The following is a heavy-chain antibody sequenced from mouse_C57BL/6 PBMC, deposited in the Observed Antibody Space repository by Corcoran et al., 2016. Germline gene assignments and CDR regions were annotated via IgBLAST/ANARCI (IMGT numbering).Heavy chain of an antibody. V-gene: IGHV9-3*01. D-gene: IGHD1-1*01. CDR1: GYTFTTYG. J-gene: IGHJ4*01. CDR3: AREDGSSYYYAMDY. Sequence: QIQLVQSGPELMKPGETVKISCKASGYTFTTYGMSWVKQAPGKGLKWMGWINTYSGVPTYADDFKGRFAFSLETSASTAYLQINNLKNEDTATYFCAREDGSSYYYAMDYWGQGTSVTVSS. CDR2: INTYSGVP.